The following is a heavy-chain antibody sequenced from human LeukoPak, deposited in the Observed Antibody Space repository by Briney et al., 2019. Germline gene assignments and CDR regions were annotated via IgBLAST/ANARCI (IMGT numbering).Heavy chain of an antibody. CDR3: AKDIPYYDFWSGSRYFDY. V-gene: IGHV3-23*01. J-gene: IGHJ4*02. CDR2: ISGSGGST. Sequence: GGSLRLSCAASGFTFSSYAMSWVRQAPGKWLEWVSAISGSGGSTYYADSVKGRFTISRDNSKNTLYLQMNSLRAEDTAVYYCAKDIPYYDFWSGSRYFDYWGQGTLVTVSS. CDR1: GFTFSSYA. D-gene: IGHD3-3*01.